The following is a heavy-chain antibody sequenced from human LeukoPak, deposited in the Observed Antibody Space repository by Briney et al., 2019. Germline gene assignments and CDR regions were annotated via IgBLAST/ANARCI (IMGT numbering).Heavy chain of an antibody. Sequence: PGRSLRLSCAASGFTFSSYGMHWIRQAPGEGLEWVAVISYDGSNKYYADSVKGRFTISRDNSKNTLYLQMSSLRAEDTAVYYCAKLTGTTENFDYWGQGTLVTVSS. D-gene: IGHD1-20*01. CDR3: AKLTGTTENFDY. V-gene: IGHV3-30*18. J-gene: IGHJ4*02. CDR2: ISYDGSNK. CDR1: GFTFSSYG.